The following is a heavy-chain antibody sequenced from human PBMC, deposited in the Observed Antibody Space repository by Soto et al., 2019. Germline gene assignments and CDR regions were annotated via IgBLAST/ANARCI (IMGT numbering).Heavy chain of an antibody. V-gene: IGHV3-21*01. CDR3: ARDTYSDGSGSYSP. Sequence: EVQLVESGGGLVKPGGSLRLSCAASGFTFSSYSMNWVRQAPGKGLEWVSSISSSSSYIYYADSVKGRFTISRDNAKNSLYLRMNSLRAEDTAVYYCARDTYSDGSGSYSPWGQGTLVTVSS. CDR1: GFTFSSYS. J-gene: IGHJ5*02. CDR2: ISSSSSYI. D-gene: IGHD3-10*01.